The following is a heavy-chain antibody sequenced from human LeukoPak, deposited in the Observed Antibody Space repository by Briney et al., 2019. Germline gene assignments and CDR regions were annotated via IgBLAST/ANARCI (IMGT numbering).Heavy chain of an antibody. D-gene: IGHD4-17*01. CDR2: ISAYNGNT. CDR1: GYTFTSYG. Sequence: GASVKVSCKASGYTFTSYGISWVRRAPGQGLEWMGWISAYNGNTNYAQKLQGRVTMTTDTSTSTAYMELRSLRSDDTAVYYCARAGYGDYALEGSWFDPWGQGTLVTVSS. V-gene: IGHV1-18*01. J-gene: IGHJ5*02. CDR3: ARAGYGDYALEGSWFDP.